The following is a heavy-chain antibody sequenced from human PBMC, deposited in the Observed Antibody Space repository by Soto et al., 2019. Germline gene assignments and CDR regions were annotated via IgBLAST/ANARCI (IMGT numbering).Heavy chain of an antibody. Sequence: GGSLRLSCAASGFTFSSYGMHWVRQAPGKGLEWVAVIWYDGSNKYYADSVKGRFTISRDNSKNTLYLQMNSLRAEDTAVYYCVRGASTLTYGRITDYWGQGTLVTVSS. J-gene: IGHJ4*02. CDR3: VRGASTLTYGRITDY. D-gene: IGHD4-17*01. CDR2: IWYDGSNK. CDR1: GFTFSSYG. V-gene: IGHV3-33*01.